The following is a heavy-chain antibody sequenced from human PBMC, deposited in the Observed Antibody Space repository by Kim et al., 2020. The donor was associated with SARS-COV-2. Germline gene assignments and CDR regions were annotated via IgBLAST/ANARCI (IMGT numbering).Heavy chain of an antibody. CDR1: AYSLNNKW. Sequence: GESLKISCQSSAYSLNNKWIAWVRQMPGKGLEWMWIIYPGDSDTRYSPSFQGQVTISADKSIDTAYLQWSSLKASDTAMYYCARLYTYGDSVRYFDLWGRGALVTVSS. CDR3: ARLYTYGDSVRYFDL. CDR2: IYPGDSDT. J-gene: IGHJ2*01. V-gene: IGHV5-51*01. D-gene: IGHD4-17*01.